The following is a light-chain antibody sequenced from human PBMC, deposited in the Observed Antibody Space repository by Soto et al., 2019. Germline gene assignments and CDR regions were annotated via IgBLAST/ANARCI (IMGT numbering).Light chain of an antibody. CDR2: AAS. Sequence: DIQMTQSPSSVSASVGDRVTITCRASQGISNWLAWYQQQPGKVPKLLIYAASSLQSGVPSRFSGGGSGTHFTLIISSLQAEDFATYYCQQTNTFLPLTFGGGTKVEIK. V-gene: IGKV1-12*01. CDR3: QQTNTFLPLT. CDR1: QGISNW. J-gene: IGKJ4*01.